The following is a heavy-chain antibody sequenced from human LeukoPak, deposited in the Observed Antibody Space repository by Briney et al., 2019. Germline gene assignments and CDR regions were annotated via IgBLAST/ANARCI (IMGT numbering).Heavy chain of an antibody. CDR3: ARAGFTFSDYFGSFFDY. CDR1: VLTFSSYS. CDR2: IRSSSSTI. V-gene: IGHV3-48*01. J-gene: IGHJ4*02. D-gene: IGHD3-10*01. Sequence: GGSLRLSCAASVLTFSSYSMYWVRQAPEKGLEWVSCIRSSSSTIYYADSVKGRFTISRDNAKNSLYLQMNSLRAEDTAVYYCARAGFTFSDYFGSFFDYWGQGTLVTVSS.